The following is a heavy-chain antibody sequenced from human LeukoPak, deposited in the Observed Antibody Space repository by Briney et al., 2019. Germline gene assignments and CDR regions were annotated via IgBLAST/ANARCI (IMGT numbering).Heavy chain of an antibody. V-gene: IGHV4-38-2*02. CDR2: IYHSGST. CDR3: ARDIESIAAAGIFDY. J-gene: IGHJ4*02. D-gene: IGHD6-13*01. CDR1: GYFISSGYY. Sequence: SETLSLTCTVSGYFISSGYYWGWIRQPPGKGLEWIGSIYHSGSTYYNPSLKSRVTISVDTSKNQFSLKLSSVTAADTAVYYCARDIESIAAAGIFDYWGQGTLVTVSS.